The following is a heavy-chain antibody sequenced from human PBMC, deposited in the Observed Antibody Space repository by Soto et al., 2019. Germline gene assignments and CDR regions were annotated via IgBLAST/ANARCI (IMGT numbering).Heavy chain of an antibody. D-gene: IGHD5-12*01. CDR2: IIPIFGTA. CDR3: AREKDIVAKISNYYYYGMEV. J-gene: IGHJ6*01. V-gene: IGHV1-69*13. CDR1: GYTFTSYG. Sequence: ASVKVSCKASGYTFTSYGISWVRQAPVQGLEWMGGIIPIFGTANYAQKFQGRVTITADEPTSTAYMELSSLRSEDTAVYYCAREKDIVAKISNYYYYGMEVWGQGTTVTVSS.